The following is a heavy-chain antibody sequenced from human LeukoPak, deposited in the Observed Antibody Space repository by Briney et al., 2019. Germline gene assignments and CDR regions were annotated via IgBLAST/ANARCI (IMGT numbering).Heavy chain of an antibody. CDR1: GFTFSSYA. J-gene: IGHJ4*02. D-gene: IGHD6-13*01. CDR3: VKDLPAAGMLGLYFDY. Sequence: QPGGSLRLSCAASGFTFSSYARSWVRQAPGKGLEWVSAISGSGGSTYYADSVKGRFTISRDNSKNTLYLQMNSPRAEDTAVYYCVKDLPAAGMLGLYFDYWGQGTLVTVSS. CDR2: ISGSGGST. V-gene: IGHV3-23*01.